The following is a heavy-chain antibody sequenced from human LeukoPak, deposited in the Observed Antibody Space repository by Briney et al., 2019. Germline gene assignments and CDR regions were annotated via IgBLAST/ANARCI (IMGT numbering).Heavy chain of an antibody. J-gene: IGHJ4*02. CDR3: ARARRDFWSRGAFDY. CDR2: IYYIGST. V-gene: IGHV4-59*11. Sequence: SETLSLTCTVSGGSIGSHYWSWIRQPPGKGLEWIGHIYYIGSTTYNPSLTSRVTISVDTSKNQFSLKLSSVTAADTAVYYCARARRDFWSRGAFDYWGQGTLVNVSS. D-gene: IGHD3-3*01. CDR1: GGSIGSHY.